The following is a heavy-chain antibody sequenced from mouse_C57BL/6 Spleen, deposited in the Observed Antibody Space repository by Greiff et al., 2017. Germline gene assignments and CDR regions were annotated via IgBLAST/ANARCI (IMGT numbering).Heavy chain of an antibody. CDR2: ISSGSSTI. CDR1: GFTFSDYG. CDR3: ARMGSSPYYYAMDY. Sequence: EVQLVESGGGLVKPGGSLKLSCAASGFTFSDYGMHWVRQAPEKGLEWVAYISSGSSTIYYADTVKGRFTISRDNAKNTLFLQMTSLRSEDTAMYYCARMGSSPYYYAMDYWGQGTSVTVSS. V-gene: IGHV5-17*01. J-gene: IGHJ4*01. D-gene: IGHD1-1*01.